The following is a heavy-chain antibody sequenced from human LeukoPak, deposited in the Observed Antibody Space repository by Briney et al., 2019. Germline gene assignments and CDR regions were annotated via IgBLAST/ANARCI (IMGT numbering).Heavy chain of an antibody. CDR2: IYSGGST. V-gene: IGHV3-53*01. CDR1: GFTFSSYA. D-gene: IGHD1-26*01. CDR3: ARARGSYYPYYFDY. J-gene: IGHJ4*02. Sequence: GGSLRLSCAASGFTFSSYAMSWVRQAPGKGLEWVSVIYSGGSTYYADSVKGRFTISRDNSKNTLYLQMNSLRAEDTAVYYCARARGSYYPYYFDYWGQGTLVTVSS.